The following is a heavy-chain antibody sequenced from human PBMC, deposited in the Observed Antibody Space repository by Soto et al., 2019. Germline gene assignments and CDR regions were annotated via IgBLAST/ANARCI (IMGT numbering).Heavy chain of an antibody. Sequence: QITLKESGPTLVKPTQTLTLTCTFSGFSLSTSRGGVGWIRQPPGKALEWLALINWDDDKRYSPSLKSRLTITKDTSKNKVVLTMTNMDPVDTATYYGAPTSGRGYSSVDWGQGTLVTVSS. D-gene: IGHD5-18*01. V-gene: IGHV2-5*02. CDR1: GFSLSTSRGG. CDR2: INWDDDK. J-gene: IGHJ4*02. CDR3: APTSGRGYSSVD.